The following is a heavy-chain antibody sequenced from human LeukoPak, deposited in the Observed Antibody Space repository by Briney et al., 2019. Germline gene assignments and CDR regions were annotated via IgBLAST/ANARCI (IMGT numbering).Heavy chain of an antibody. CDR1: GYTFTGYY. CDR2: INPNSGGT. J-gene: IGHJ3*02. V-gene: IGHV1-2*02. D-gene: IGHD3-22*01. CDR3: ARVFRGDSSGYYYVLYAFDI. Sequence: ASVKVSCKASGYTFTGYYMHWVRQAPGQGLEWMGWINPNSGGTNYAQKFQGRVTMTRDTSISTAYMELSRLRSDDTAVYYCARVFRGDSSGYYYVLYAFDIWGQGTMVTVSS.